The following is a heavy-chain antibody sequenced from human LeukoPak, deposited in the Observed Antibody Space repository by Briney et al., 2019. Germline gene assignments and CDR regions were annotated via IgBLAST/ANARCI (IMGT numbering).Heavy chain of an antibody. CDR1: GYTFTGYY. D-gene: IGHD5-18*01. V-gene: IGHV1-2*02. CDR3: ARDLGISGYSYGSEDY. Sequence: ASVRVSCQASGYTFTGYYMHWVRQAPGQGLEWMGWINPNSGGTNYAQKFQGRVTMTRDTSISTAYMELSRLRSDDTAVYYCARDLGISGYSYGSEDYWGQGTLVTVSS. CDR2: INPNSGGT. J-gene: IGHJ4*02.